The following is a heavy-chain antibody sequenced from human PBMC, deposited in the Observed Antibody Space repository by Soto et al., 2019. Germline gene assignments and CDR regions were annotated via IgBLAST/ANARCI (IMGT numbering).Heavy chain of an antibody. Sequence: GESLKISCKGSGYTFTNYWISWVRQVPGKGLEWMGRIDPSDSYTNYSPSFQGHVTISADKSISTAYLQWGSLKASDTAMYYCAKTYYYDSAGYYAPFDPWGQGTLVTVSS. CDR2: IDPSDSYT. D-gene: IGHD3-22*01. V-gene: IGHV5-10-1*01. J-gene: IGHJ5*02. CDR3: AKTYYYDSAGYYAPFDP. CDR1: GYTFTNYW.